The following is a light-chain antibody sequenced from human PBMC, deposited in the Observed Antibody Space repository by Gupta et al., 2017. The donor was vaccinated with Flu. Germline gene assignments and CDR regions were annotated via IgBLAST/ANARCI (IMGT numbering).Light chain of an antibody. Sequence: DIQLTQSASFLSAFVGDGVTITCRASQGIGNSLAWYQQKPGKAPELLIFSASTLQSGVPSRFGGSGSGTEFTLTIRSLQPEDAATYYCQQLKTYPLTFGGGTKVEIK. J-gene: IGKJ4*01. CDR2: SAS. CDR1: QGIGNS. CDR3: QQLKTYPLT. V-gene: IGKV1-9*01.